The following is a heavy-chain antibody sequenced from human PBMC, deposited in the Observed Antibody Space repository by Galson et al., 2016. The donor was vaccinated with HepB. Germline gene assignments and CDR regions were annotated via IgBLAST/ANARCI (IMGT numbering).Heavy chain of an antibody. V-gene: IGHV3-30-3*01. D-gene: IGHD6-19*01. CDR1: GFIFSTYA. CDR2: ISNDGSNY. J-gene: IGHJ4*02. CDR3: TRDGWYDSGSGFDPFDY. Sequence: SLRLSCAASGFIFSTYAMHWVRQAPGKGLEWVAIISNDGSNYYPADSVKGRFTISRDNSKNTLYLQMNSLRLEDTAVYYRTRDGWYDSGSGFDPFDYWGQGTLVTVSS.